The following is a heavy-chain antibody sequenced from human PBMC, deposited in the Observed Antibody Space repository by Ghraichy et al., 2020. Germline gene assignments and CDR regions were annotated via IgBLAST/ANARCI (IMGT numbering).Heavy chain of an antibody. D-gene: IGHD3-3*01. Sequence: GGSLRLTCAASGFTFSSYSMNWVRQAPGKGLEWVSYISSSSSTIYYADSVKGRFTIYRDNAKNSLYLQMNSLRDEDTAVYYCARALDRTGGATIFGVVSYYYYGMDVWGQGTTVTVSS. CDR3: ARALDRTGGATIFGVVSYYYYGMDV. J-gene: IGHJ6*02. CDR2: ISSSSSTI. V-gene: IGHV3-48*02. CDR1: GFTFSSYS.